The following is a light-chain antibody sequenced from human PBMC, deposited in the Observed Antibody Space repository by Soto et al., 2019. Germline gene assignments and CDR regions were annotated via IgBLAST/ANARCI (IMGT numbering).Light chain of an antibody. CDR1: QSVGSS. J-gene: IGKJ1*01. Sequence: ELVLTQSPGTLSLSPGERDTLSCRASQSVGSSLRWYQQKPGQAPRLLFYGASNRATAIPDRFSGSGFGTDFTLTITRLEPEDFAVYYCQQYGDSPQTFGPGTKVDI. CDR3: QQYGDSPQT. CDR2: GAS. V-gene: IGKV3-20*01.